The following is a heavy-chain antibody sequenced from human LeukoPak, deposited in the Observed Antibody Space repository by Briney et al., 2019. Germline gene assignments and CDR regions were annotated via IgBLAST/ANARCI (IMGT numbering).Heavy chain of an antibody. Sequence: SETLSLTCTVSGDSISSNYWSWIRQPAGKGLEWIGRIHPSGSTNYNPSLKSRVTLSVDTSKNQFSLKLSSVTAADTAVYYCARHKDRTYGSGVDWFDPWGQGTLVTVSS. J-gene: IGHJ5*02. D-gene: IGHD3-10*01. CDR3: ARHKDRTYGSGVDWFDP. CDR1: GDSISSNY. V-gene: IGHV4-4*07. CDR2: IHPSGST.